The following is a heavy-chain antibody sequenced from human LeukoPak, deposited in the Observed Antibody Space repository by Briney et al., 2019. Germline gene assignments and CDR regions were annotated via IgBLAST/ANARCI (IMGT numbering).Heavy chain of an antibody. V-gene: IGHV4-39*01. D-gene: IGHD5-18*01. Sequence: SETLSLTCTVSGGSISSSSYYWGWIRQPPGKGLEWIGSIYYSGSTYYNPSLKSRVTISVDTSKNQFSLKLSSVTAADTAVYYCVRDTAMGLPDYWGQGTLVTVSS. CDR1: GGSISSSSYY. J-gene: IGHJ4*02. CDR3: VRDTAMGLPDY. CDR2: IYYSGST.